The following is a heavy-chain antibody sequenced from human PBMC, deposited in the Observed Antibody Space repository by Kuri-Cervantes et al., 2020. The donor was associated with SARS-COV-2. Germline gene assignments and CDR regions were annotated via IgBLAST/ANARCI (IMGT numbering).Heavy chain of an antibody. CDR1: GYNFANYW. V-gene: IGHV5-51*07. D-gene: IGHD2-2*01. Sequence: GESLKISCKGSGYNFANYWIGWVHQMPGKGLEWMGMIYPSDSETKYSPSFQGQVTISVDKSSSTAYLQWSSLKASDTAMYYCARRGCSSTSCYRNWFDPWGQGTLVTVSS. J-gene: IGHJ5*02. CDR3: ARRGCSSTSCYRNWFDP. CDR2: IYPSDSET.